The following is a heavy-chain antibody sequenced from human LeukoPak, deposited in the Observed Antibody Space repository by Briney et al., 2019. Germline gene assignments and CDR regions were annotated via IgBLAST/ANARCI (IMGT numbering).Heavy chain of an antibody. CDR2: IIPIFGTA. J-gene: IGHJ5*02. CDR1: GGTFSSYA. CDR3: ARDFGGT. D-gene: IGHD1-26*01. Sequence: ASVEVSCKASGGTFSSYAISWVRQAPGQGLEWMGGIIPIFGTANYAQKFQGRVTITADESTSTAYMELSSLRSDDTAVYYCARDFGGTWGQGTLVTVSS. V-gene: IGHV1-69*13.